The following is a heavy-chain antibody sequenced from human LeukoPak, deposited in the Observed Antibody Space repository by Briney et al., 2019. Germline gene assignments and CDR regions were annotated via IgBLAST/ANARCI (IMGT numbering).Heavy chain of an antibody. CDR1: GGTFSSYA. J-gene: IGHJ4*02. D-gene: IGHD3-10*01. CDR2: ISGSGGST. V-gene: IGHV3-23*01. Sequence: ASVKVSCKASGGTFSSYAISWVRQAPGQGLEWVSAISGSGGSTYYADSVKGRFTISRDNSKNTLYLQMNSLRAEDTAVYYCAKEVGDQRPDYWCQGTLVTVSS. CDR3: AKEVGDQRPDY.